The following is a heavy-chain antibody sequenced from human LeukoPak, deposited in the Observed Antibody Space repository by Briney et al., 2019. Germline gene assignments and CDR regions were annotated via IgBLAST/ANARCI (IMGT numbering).Heavy chain of an antibody. CDR1: GYSISSGYY. CDR2: IYHSGIT. V-gene: IGHV4-38-2*02. CDR3: ARELDTEVIPAAISK. D-gene: IGHD2-2*01. J-gene: IGHJ4*02. Sequence: SETLSLTCTVSGYSISSGYYWGWIRQPPGKGREWFGSIYHSGITYYNPSPRRRVTISVDTTKSQFSLKLSSVTAADTAVYYYARELDTEVIPAAISKWGQGTLLTVSS.